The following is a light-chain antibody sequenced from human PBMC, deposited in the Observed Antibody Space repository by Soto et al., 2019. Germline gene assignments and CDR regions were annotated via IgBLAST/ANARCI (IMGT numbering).Light chain of an antibody. CDR3: HQYKNWPPWT. J-gene: IGKJ1*01. CDR2: GTS. Sequence: EIVMTQSPAALSVSPGERATLSCRASQSVSDNLAWYQQKPGKAPRLLIFGTSTRATGIPARFSGSGSGTEFSLPISSMLSEDFSVYYCHQYKNWPPWTFGQGTKVEIK. CDR1: QSVSDN. V-gene: IGKV3-15*01.